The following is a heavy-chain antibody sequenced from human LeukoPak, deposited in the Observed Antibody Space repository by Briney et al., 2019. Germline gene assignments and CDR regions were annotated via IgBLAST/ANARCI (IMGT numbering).Heavy chain of an antibody. V-gene: IGHV3-9*01. CDR2: ISWNSGSI. Sequence: GGSLRLSCAASGFTFDDYAMHWVRQAPGKGLEWVSGISWNSGSIGYADSVKGRFTIFRDNAKNSLYLQMNSLRAEDTALYYCAKDSGYGDYPNWFDPWGQGTLVTVSS. CDR1: GFTFDDYA. CDR3: AKDSGYGDYPNWFDP. J-gene: IGHJ5*02. D-gene: IGHD4-17*01.